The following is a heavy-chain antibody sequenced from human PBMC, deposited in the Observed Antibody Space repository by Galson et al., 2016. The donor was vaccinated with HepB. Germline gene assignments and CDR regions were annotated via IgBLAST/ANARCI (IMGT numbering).Heavy chain of an antibody. CDR1: GFTFSSYA. Sequence: SLRLSCAASGFTFSSYAMYWVRQAPGKGLEWVAVISYDGSNKYYADSVKGRLTISRDNSKNTLYLQINSLRAEGTAVYYCARDYYGGNSVVCAYWGQGTLVTVSS. V-gene: IGHV3-30-3*01. J-gene: IGHJ4*02. CDR3: ARDYYGGNSVVCAY. CDR2: ISYDGSNK. D-gene: IGHD4-23*01.